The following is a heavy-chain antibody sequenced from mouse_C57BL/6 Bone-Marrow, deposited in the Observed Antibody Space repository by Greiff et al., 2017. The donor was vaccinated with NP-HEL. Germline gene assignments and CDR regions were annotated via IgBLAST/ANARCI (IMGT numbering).Heavy chain of an antibody. CDR3: ARRGVRVHFDY. CDR2: ISGGGGNT. J-gene: IGHJ2*01. V-gene: IGHV5-9*01. Sequence: EVKVVESGGGLVKPGGSLKLSCAASGFTFSSYTMSWVRQTPEKRLEWVATISGGGGNTYYPDSVKGRFTISSDNAKNTLYLQMSSLRSEETALYYCARRGVRVHFDYGGQGTTLTVSS. D-gene: IGHD2-14*01. CDR1: GFTFSSYT.